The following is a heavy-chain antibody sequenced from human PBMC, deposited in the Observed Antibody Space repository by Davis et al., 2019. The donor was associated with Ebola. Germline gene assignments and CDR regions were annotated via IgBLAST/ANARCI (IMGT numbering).Heavy chain of an antibody. CDR3: ARVHFSEWSHYYYYGMDV. D-gene: IGHD3-3*02. Sequence: SLKISCAASGFTFSSYGMHWVRQAPGKGLEWVAVIWYDGSNKYYADSVKGRFTISRDNSKNTLYLQMNSLRAEDTAVYYCARVHFSEWSHYYYYGMDVWGQGTTVTVSS. J-gene: IGHJ6*02. CDR2: IWYDGSNK. V-gene: IGHV3-33*01. CDR1: GFTFSSYG.